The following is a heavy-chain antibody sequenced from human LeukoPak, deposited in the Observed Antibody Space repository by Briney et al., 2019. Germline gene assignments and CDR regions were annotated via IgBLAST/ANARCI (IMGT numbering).Heavy chain of an antibody. CDR1: GFSFSSYA. CDR2: VNGRGAST. J-gene: IGHJ3*01. CDR3: ANGIRYEDYAYDL. Sequence: GGSLRLSCAASGFSFSSYAMSWVRQTPGKGLDWVSSVNGRGASTFYADSVKGRFTISRDNFSNMLFLQMNSLRADDTAIFHCANGIRYEDYAYDLWGQGTMVTVSS. D-gene: IGHD3-9*01. V-gene: IGHV3-23*01.